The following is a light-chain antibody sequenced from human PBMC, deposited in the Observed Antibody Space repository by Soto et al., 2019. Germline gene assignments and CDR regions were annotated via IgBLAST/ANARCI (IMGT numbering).Light chain of an antibody. CDR1: QSVGSRN. J-gene: IGKJ1*01. Sequence: ENVLTQSPGTLSLSPGERATLSCRASQSVGSRNLAWYQQKPGQAPRLLIYAASSRATGIPDRFSGSGSGTDFTLTISRLEPEDFALYYCQQYATSPWTFGQGTKVDIK. CDR2: AAS. V-gene: IGKV3-20*01. CDR3: QQYATSPWT.